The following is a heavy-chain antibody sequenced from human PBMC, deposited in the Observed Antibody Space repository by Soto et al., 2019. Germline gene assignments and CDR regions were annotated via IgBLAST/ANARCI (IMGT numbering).Heavy chain of an antibody. V-gene: IGHV2-5*02. Sequence: QITLKESGPTLVKPTQTLTLTCTFSGFSLTTRGVGVAWIRQPPGKALEWLALIYWDDDKRYCPSLKSRLTITKDPSKNQLVLTITNMDPVDTATYYCAHDSNGWYRMDVWGQGTTVTVSS. CDR3: AHDSNGWYRMDV. CDR1: GFSLTTRGVG. CDR2: IYWDDDK. D-gene: IGHD6-19*01. J-gene: IGHJ6*02.